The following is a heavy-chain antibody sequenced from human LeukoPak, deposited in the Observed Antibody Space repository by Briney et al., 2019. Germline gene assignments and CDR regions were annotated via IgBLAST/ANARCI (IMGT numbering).Heavy chain of an antibody. D-gene: IGHD5-12*01. CDR1: GGSISSGGYY. J-gene: IGHJ5*02. CDR3: ARAIVATYRPQERMGGFDP. Sequence: SETLSLTCTVSGGSISSGGYYWSWIRQPPGQGLEWIGYIYHSGSTYYNPSLESRVTISVDRSKNQFSLKLSSVTAADTAVYYCARAIVATYRPQERMGGFDPWGQGTLVTVSS. V-gene: IGHV4-30-2*01. CDR2: IYHSGST.